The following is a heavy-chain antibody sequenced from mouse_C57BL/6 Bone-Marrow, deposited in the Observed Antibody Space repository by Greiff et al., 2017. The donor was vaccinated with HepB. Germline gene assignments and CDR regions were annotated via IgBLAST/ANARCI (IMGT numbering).Heavy chain of an antibody. J-gene: IGHJ4*01. CDR3: ARTGDGYYDAMDY. D-gene: IGHD2-3*01. CDR1: GYTFTDHT. CDR2: IYPRDGST. Sequence: VQLQESDAELVKPGASVKISCKVSGYTFTDHTIHWMKQRPEQGLEWIGYIYPRDGSTKYNEKFKGKATLTADKSSSTAYMQLNSLTSEDSAVYFCARTGDGYYDAMDYWGQGTSVTVSS. V-gene: IGHV1-78*01.